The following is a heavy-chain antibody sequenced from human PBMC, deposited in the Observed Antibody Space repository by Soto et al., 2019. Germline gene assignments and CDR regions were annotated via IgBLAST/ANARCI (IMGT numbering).Heavy chain of an antibody. J-gene: IGHJ5*02. CDR2: IYYTGNT. CDR3: ARDTRSSHSTILSGGGYYAVDP. D-gene: IGHD3-3*01. Sequence: SETLSLTCTVSGGSIGSYYWSWIRQPPGKGLEWIGYIYYTGNTNYNSSLRSRVTLSVDTSKNQISLKLRSLTAADTAVYYCARDTRSSHSTILSGGGYYAVDPWGQGTLVTVSS. CDR1: GGSIGSYY. V-gene: IGHV4-59*01.